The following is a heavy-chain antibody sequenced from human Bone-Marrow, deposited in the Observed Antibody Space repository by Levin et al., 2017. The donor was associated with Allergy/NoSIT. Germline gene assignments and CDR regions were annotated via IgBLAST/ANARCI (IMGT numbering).Heavy chain of an antibody. V-gene: IGHV3-7*02. D-gene: IGHD3-16*01. Sequence: GGSLRLSCEVSGFSLSSYWMSWVRQAPGKGLEWVAKIKKDGSAKFYVDSVKGRFTISRDNDKNSLYLQMNNLRVEDTAVYYWVNWGSYWGRGTLVTVSS. J-gene: IGHJ4*02. CDR2: IKKDGSAK. CDR1: GFSLSSYW. CDR3: VNWGSY.